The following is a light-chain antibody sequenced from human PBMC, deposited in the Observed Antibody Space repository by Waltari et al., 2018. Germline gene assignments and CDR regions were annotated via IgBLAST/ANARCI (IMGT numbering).Light chain of an antibody. CDR1: QSLLFSSNNENY. CDR2: WAS. J-gene: IGKJ1*01. Sequence: DIVMTQSPDSLAVSLGERATINCKSSQSLLFSSNNENYLAWYQQKAGQPPKLLISWASTRESGLPDRFTGSGSGTDFTLTISSLQAEDVAVYFCHQYLSTPWTFGQGTKV. V-gene: IGKV4-1*01. CDR3: HQYLSTPWT.